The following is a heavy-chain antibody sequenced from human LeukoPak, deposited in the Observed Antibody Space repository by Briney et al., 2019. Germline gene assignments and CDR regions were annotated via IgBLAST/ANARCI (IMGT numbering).Heavy chain of an antibody. D-gene: IGHD1-26*01. CDR1: GGSISSGDYS. Sequence: SETLSLTCTVSGGSISSGDYSWSWIRQPPGKGLEWIGYIYYSGSTYYNPSPKSRVTISVDTSKNQFSLKLSSVTAADTAVYYCARGGDWSYYSGMIDYWGQGTLVTVSS. CDR2: IYYSGST. J-gene: IGHJ4*02. CDR3: ARGGDWSYYSGMIDY. V-gene: IGHV4-30-4*02.